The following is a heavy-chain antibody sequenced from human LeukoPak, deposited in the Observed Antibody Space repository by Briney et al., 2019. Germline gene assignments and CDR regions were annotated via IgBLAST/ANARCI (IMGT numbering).Heavy chain of an antibody. V-gene: IGHV1-69*04. D-gene: IGHD4-17*01. CDR1: GGTFSSYA. J-gene: IGHJ4*02. Sequence: SVKVSCKASGGTFSSYAISWVRQAPGQGLEWMGRIIPILDIANYAQKFQGRVTITADKSTSTAYMELSSLRSEDTAVYYCARDLRSPTSRTVTPDYWGQGTLVTVSS. CDR2: IIPILDIA. CDR3: ARDLRSPTSRTVTPDY.